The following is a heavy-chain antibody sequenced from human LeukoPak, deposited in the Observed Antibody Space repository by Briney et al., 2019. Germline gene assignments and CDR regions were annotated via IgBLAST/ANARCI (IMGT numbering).Heavy chain of an antibody. CDR2: LSGYNVNT. V-gene: IGHV1-18*01. Sequence: ASVKDSSKASGYTFTSSGINWVPQAPGQGLEWMAWLSGYNVNTNYAQKVQGRVTMTTDTSTSTAYMELRSLGSDDTAVYYCARRWSGYYMDVWGKGTTVTVS. J-gene: IGHJ6*03. CDR3: ARRWSGYYMDV. CDR1: GYTFTSSG.